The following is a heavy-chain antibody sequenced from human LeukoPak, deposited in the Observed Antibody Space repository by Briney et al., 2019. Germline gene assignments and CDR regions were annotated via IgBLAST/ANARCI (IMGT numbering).Heavy chain of an antibody. CDR3: ARDQGLRYFGPDY. Sequence: SETLSLTCTVSGDSIIRSRYYWGWIRQPPGKGLEWFGSIYYSGSTYYNPSLKSRVTISVDTSKNQFSLKLSSVTAADTAVYYCARDQGLRYFGPDYWGQGTLVTVSS. CDR2: IYYSGST. J-gene: IGHJ4*02. CDR1: GDSIIRSRYY. D-gene: IGHD3-9*01. V-gene: IGHV4-39*07.